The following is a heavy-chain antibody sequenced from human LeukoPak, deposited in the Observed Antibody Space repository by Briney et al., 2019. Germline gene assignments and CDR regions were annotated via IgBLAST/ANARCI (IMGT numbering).Heavy chain of an antibody. CDR1: GGSISSYY. J-gene: IGHJ5*02. Sequence: SETLSLTCTVSGGSISSYYWSWIRQPAGKGLEWIGRIYTSGSTNYNPSLKSRVTMSVDTSKNQFSLKLSSVTAADTAVYYCARDHYSSGFNWFDPWGQGTLVTVSS. CDR3: ARDHYSSGFNWFDP. V-gene: IGHV4-4*07. CDR2: IYTSGST. D-gene: IGHD6-19*01.